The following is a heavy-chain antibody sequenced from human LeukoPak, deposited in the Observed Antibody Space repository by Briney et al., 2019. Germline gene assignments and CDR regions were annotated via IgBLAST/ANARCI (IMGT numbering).Heavy chain of an antibody. CDR3: ARRPAYSSSWYCWFDP. V-gene: IGHV4-34*01. D-gene: IGHD6-13*01. J-gene: IGHJ5*02. CDR2: INHSGST. CDR1: GGSFSGYC. Sequence: SETLSLTCAVYGGSFSGYCWSWIRQPPGKGLEWIGEINHSGSTNYNPSLKSRVTISVDTSKNQFSLKLSSVTAADTAVYYCARRPAYSSSWYCWFDPWGQGTLVTVSS.